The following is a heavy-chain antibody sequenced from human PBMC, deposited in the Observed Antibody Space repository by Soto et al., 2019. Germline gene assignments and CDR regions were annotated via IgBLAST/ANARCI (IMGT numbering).Heavy chain of an antibody. J-gene: IGHJ4*02. Sequence: GGSLRLSCAASGFTFSSYGMHWVRQAPGKGLEWVAVIWYDGSNKYYADSVEGRFAISRDNSKNTLYLQMNSLRAEDTAVYHCAFGNLSYYFDYWGQGAPVTVSS. CDR2: IWYDGSNK. V-gene: IGHV3-33*01. D-gene: IGHD3-16*01. CDR1: GFTFSSYG. CDR3: AFGNLSYYFDY.